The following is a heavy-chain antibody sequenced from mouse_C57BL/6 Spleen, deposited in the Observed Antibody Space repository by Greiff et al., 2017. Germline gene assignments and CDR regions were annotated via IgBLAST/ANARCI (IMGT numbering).Heavy chain of an antibody. D-gene: IGHD1-3*01. CDR3: ARGDNRYAMDY. V-gene: IGHV1-81*01. CDR2: IYPRSGHT. CDR1: GYTFTSYG. Sequence: QVQLQQSGAELARPGASVKLSCKASGYTFTSYGISWVKQRTGQGLEWIGEIYPRSGHTYYNEKFKGKATLTADKSSSTAYMELRSLTSEDSAVYFCARGDNRYAMDYWGQGTSVTVSS. J-gene: IGHJ4*01.